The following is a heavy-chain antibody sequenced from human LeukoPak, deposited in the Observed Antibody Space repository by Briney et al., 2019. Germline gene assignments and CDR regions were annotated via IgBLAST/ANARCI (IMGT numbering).Heavy chain of an antibody. D-gene: IGHD3-10*01. CDR2: IGSDNKP. Sequence: GGSLRLSCEASGFTFSAYAMTWVRQAPGKGLEWVSSIGSDNKPHYSESVKGRFTISRDNSKNTLYLQMNSLRAEDTAVYYCAKVRGSGSYYDFDYWGQGTLVTVSS. CDR1: GFTFSAYA. CDR3: AKVRGSGSYYDFDY. V-gene: IGHV3-23*05. J-gene: IGHJ4*02.